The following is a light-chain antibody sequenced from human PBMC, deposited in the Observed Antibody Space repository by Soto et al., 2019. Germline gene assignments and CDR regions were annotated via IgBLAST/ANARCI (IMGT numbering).Light chain of an antibody. CDR2: GAS. CDR1: QSISSSF. J-gene: IGKJ5*01. CDR3: HQDDSSPIT. Sequence: EIVLTQSPSILSLSPGERASLSCGASQSISSSFLAWYQQKPGQAPRLLIYGASSRATGIPDRFSGTGSETDFTLTISRLEPEDFAVYYCHQDDSSPITFGQGTRLEIK. V-gene: IGKV3-20*01.